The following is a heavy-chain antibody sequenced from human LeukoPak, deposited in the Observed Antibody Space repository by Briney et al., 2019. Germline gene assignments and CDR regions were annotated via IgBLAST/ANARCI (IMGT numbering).Heavy chain of an antibody. CDR2: TSSSGSTI. V-gene: IGHV3-11*04. J-gene: IGHJ6*03. CDR3: ARDLTTLYYYYYYYMDV. Sequence: GGSLRLSCAASGFTFSDYYMSWIRQAPRKGLEWVSYTSSSGSTIYYADSVKGRFTISRDNAKNSLYLQMNSLRAEDTAVYYCARDLTTLYYYYYYYMDVWGKGTTVTVS. D-gene: IGHD1-1*01. CDR1: GFTFSDYY.